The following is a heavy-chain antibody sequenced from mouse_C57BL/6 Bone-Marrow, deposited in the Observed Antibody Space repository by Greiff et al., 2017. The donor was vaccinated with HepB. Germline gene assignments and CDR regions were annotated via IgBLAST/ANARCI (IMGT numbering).Heavy chain of an antibody. D-gene: IGHD1-1*01. CDR3: ARSSNGSSYEY. V-gene: IGHV1-63*01. J-gene: IGHJ2*01. CDR2: IYPGGGYT. Sequence: QVHVKQSGAELVRPGTSVKMSCKASGYTFTNYWIGWAKQRPGHGLEWIGDIYPGGGYTNYNEKFKGKATLTADKSSSTAYMQFSSLTSEDSAIYYCARSSNGSSYEYWGQGTTLTVSS. CDR1: GYTFTNYW.